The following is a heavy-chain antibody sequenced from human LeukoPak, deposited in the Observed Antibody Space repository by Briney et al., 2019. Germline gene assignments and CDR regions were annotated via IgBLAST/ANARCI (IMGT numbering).Heavy chain of an antibody. V-gene: IGHV3-7*01. Sequence: SGGSLRLSCAGSGFTFSSYWMSWVRQAPGKGLEWVTNIKQDGSEKYYVDSVKGRFTISRDNAKNSLYLPMNSLRAEDTAVYYCARGGRETQIWLDWGQGTLVTVSS. CDR2: IKQDGSEK. J-gene: IGHJ4*02. CDR3: ARGGRETQIWLD. D-gene: IGHD5-18*01. CDR1: GFTFSSYW.